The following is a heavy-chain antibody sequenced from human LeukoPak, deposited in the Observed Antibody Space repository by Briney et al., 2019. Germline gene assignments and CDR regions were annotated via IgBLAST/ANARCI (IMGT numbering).Heavy chain of an antibody. CDR3: ARDPSDYDILTGYYVHDY. D-gene: IGHD3-9*01. CDR1: GGTFSSYA. CDR2: INPNSGGT. J-gene: IGHJ4*02. V-gene: IGHV1-2*02. Sequence: ASVEVSCKASGGTFSSYAISWVRQAPGQGLEWMGWINPNSGGTNYAQKFQGRVTMTRDTSISTAYMELSRLRSDDTAVYYCARDPSDYDILTGYYVHDYWGQGTLVTVSS.